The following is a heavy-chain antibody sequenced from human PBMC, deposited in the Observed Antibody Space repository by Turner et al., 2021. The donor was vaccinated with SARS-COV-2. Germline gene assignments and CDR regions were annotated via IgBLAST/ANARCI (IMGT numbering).Heavy chain of an antibody. CDR2: VHSYGTN. CDR3: ARGDDPRKSGVV. CDR1: GWCLSGYY. J-gene: IGHJ4*02. Sequence: QVQLPQWGAGPLKPSDTLSLICAVNGWCLSGYYWTCIRQPPGKGLEWIGEVHSYGTNDYNQSLKSRVSMAVDTSKNQFSRKLNSVTAADTDFYYCARGDDPRKSGVVWGQGTLVTVYS. V-gene: IGHV4-34*01. D-gene: IGHD3-3*01.